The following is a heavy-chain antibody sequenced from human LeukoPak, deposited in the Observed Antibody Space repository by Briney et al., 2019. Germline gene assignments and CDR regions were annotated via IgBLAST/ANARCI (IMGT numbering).Heavy chain of an antibody. CDR3: ARVAEDYYYYMDV. V-gene: IGHV4-59*01. J-gene: IGHJ6*03. Sequence: SETLSLTCTVSGGSISSYYWSWIRQPPGKGLEWIGYIYYSGSTNYNPSLKSRVTISVDTSKNQLSLKLSSVTAADTAVYYCARVAEDYYYYMDVWGKGTTVTISS. CDR1: GGSISSYY. CDR2: IYYSGST. D-gene: IGHD2-15*01.